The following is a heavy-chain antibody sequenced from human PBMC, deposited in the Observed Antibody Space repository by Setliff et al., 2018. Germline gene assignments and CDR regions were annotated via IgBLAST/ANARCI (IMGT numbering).Heavy chain of an antibody. J-gene: IGHJ4*02. CDR3: ARLGVGATTGKSYYFDY. CDR1: GYSFTNYD. V-gene: IGHV1-8*02. Sequence: GASVKVSCKASGYSFTNYDINWVRQATGQGLEWMGWINPNSGNTDYAQKFQGRVTMTTNTSINTAYMELSSLRFEDTAVYYCARLGVGATTGKSYYFDYWGQGTLVTVSS. D-gene: IGHD1-26*01. CDR2: INPNSGNT.